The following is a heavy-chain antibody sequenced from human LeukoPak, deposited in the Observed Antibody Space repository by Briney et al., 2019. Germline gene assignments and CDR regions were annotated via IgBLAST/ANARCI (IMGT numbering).Heavy chain of an antibody. CDR3: ARSDTYYVKPFDY. CDR1: GGSISSYS. J-gene: IGHJ4*02. D-gene: IGHD3-10*02. CDR2: IYYSGST. V-gene: IGHV4-59*01. Sequence: SETLSLTCTVSGGSISSYSWSWTRQPPGKGLEWIGYIYYSGSTNYNPSLKSRVTISVDTSKNQFSLKLSSVTAADTAVYHCARSDTYYVKPFDYWGQGTLVTVSS.